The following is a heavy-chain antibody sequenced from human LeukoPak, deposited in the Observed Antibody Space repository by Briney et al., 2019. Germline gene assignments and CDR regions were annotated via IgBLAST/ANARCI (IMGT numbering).Heavy chain of an antibody. Sequence: QPGGSLRLSCAASGFTFSSYEMNWVRQAPGKGLEWVSYISSSGSTIYYADSVKGRFTISRDNAKNSLYLQMNSLRAEDTAVYYCARNYYDSSGYYYVLDYWGQGTLVTVSS. D-gene: IGHD3-22*01. CDR2: ISSSGSTI. CDR1: GFTFSSYE. V-gene: IGHV3-48*03. CDR3: ARNYYDSSGYYYVLDY. J-gene: IGHJ4*02.